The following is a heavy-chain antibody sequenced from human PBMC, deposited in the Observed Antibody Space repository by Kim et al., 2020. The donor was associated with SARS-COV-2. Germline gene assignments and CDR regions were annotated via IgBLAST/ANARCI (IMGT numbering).Heavy chain of an antibody. J-gene: IGHJ5*01. CDR3: ARDWQYYGSKFYNYVWWF. D-gene: IGHD3-10*01. CDR1: GGSISGYY. Sequence: SETLSLTCTVSGGSISGYYWSWIRQPAGKGLEWIGRISTSGITNYNPSLKSRVTMSVDTSKNQFSLKRNSVTAADTAVSYCARDWQYYGSKFYNYVWWF. CDR2: ISTSGIT. V-gene: IGHV4-4*07.